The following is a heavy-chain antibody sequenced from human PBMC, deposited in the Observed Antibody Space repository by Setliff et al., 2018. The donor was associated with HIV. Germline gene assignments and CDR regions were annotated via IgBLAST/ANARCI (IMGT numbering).Heavy chain of an antibody. D-gene: IGHD6-13*01. J-gene: IGHJ4*02. Sequence: GGSLRLSCAASGLLFTNAWMSWVRQAPGKGLEWVGRIKSKIEGETRDYAAAVKGRFTISRDDSANTVYLQMHSMKTEDTAVYYCITDYGSSSWYDYWGQGTLVTAPQ. V-gene: IGHV3-15*01. CDR3: ITDYGSSSWYDY. CDR1: GLLFTNAW. CDR2: IKSKIEGETR.